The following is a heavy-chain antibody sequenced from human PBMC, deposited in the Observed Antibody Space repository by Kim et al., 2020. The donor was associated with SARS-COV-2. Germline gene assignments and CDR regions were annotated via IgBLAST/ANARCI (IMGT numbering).Heavy chain of an antibody. Sequence: SVKVSCKASGGTFSSYAISWVRQAPGQGLEWMGGIIPIFGTANYAQKFQGRVTITADKSTSTAYMELSSLRSEDTAVYYCASGRDIVATMWTYWGMDVWGQGTTVTVSS. CDR3: ASGRDIVATMWTYWGMDV. CDR2: IIPIFGTA. J-gene: IGHJ6*02. CDR1: GGTFSSYA. V-gene: IGHV1-69*06. D-gene: IGHD5-12*01.